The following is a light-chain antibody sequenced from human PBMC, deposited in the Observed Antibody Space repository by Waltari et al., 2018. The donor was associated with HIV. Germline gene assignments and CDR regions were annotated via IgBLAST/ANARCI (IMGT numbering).Light chain of an antibody. CDR3: QQYYSTPPT. Sequence: DIVMTQSPHSLALSLGERATINCKSSQSIFYSSRNATYLAWYQQKPGQSPKLLIYWASSRASVVPDRFSGSGSRTDFTLSISSLQSEDVAVYFCQQYYSTPPTFGQGTRVEIK. J-gene: IGKJ1*01. V-gene: IGKV4-1*01. CDR2: WAS. CDR1: QSIFYSSRNATY.